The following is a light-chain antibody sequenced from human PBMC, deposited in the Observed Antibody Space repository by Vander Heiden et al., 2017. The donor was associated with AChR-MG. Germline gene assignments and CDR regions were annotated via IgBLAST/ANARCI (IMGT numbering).Light chain of an antibody. CDR2: QDS. CDR3: QAWDSSIAGV. V-gene: IGLV3-1*01. J-gene: IGLJ1*01. Sequence: SYELTQPPSVSVSPGQTASITCSGDKLGDKYACWYQQKPGQSPVLVIYQDSKRPSGIPERFSGSNSGNTATMTISGTQAMDEADDYCQAWDSSIAGVFGTGTKVTV. CDR1: KLGDKY.